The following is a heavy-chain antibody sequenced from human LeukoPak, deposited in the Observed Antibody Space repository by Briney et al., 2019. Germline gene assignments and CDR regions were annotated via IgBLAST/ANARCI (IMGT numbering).Heavy chain of an antibody. Sequence: SETLSLTCAVYGGSFSGYYWSWIRQPPGKGLEWIGEINHSGSTNYNPSLKSRVTISVDTSKNQFSLKLSSVTAADTAVCYCARDQTDGIAAAEDYWGQGTLVTVSS. V-gene: IGHV4-34*01. CDR2: INHSGST. CDR1: GGSFSGYY. D-gene: IGHD6-13*01. CDR3: ARDQTDGIAAAEDY. J-gene: IGHJ4*02.